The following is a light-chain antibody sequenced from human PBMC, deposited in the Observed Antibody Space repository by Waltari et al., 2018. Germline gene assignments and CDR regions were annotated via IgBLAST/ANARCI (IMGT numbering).Light chain of an antibody. Sequence: DIAMTQSPATLSLSPGERATLSCRASQSVHRNLAWYQQKPGQPPRLLIYGVSSRATGIPDRFTGRGSGMEFTLTISSLEPEDVGIYHCQQSIQWPYTFGQGTKVEIK. J-gene: IGKJ2*01. CDR1: QSVHRN. V-gene: IGKV3D-15*01. CDR3: QQSIQWPYT. CDR2: GVS.